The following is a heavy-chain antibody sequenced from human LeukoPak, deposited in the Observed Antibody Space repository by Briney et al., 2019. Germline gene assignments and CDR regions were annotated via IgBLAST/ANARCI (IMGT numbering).Heavy chain of an antibody. J-gene: IGHJ5*02. CDR1: GFTFSSYS. CDR2: ISSSSTI. D-gene: IGHD3-10*01. Sequence: GGSLRLSCAASGFTFSSYSMNWVRQAPGKGLEWVSYISSSSTIYYADSVKGRFTISRDNSKNTLYLQMNSLRAEDTAVYYCAKDSRDLILWFGEPLNWFDPWGQGTLVTVSS. V-gene: IGHV3-48*01. CDR3: AKDSRDLILWFGEPLNWFDP.